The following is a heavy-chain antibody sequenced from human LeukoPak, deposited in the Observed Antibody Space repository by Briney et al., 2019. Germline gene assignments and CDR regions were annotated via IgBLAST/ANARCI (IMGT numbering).Heavy chain of an antibody. CDR1: GFTFSTHS. V-gene: IGHV3-21*04. J-gene: IGHJ5*02. D-gene: IGHD3-10*01. CDR2: ITSSSTNYI. CDR3: ARALVRGVITTYGNWFDP. Sequence: GPLRLSCATSGFTFSTHSMDWVRQAPGKGLEWVSSITSSSTNYIYYADSVKGRFTISRDNAKNSLYLQMNSLRAEDTAVYYCARALVRGVITTYGNWFDPWGQGTLVTVSS.